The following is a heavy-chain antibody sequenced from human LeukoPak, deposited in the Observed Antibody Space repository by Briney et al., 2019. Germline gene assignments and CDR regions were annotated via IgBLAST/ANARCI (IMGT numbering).Heavy chain of an antibody. CDR3: ARVQAVFQNFDY. CDR1: GFTVSSSY. CDR2: MYSGGNT. Sequence: GGSLRLSCAASGFTVSSSYISWVRQAPGKGLEWVSVMYSGGNTYYVDSVKGRFTISRDKSKNTLYLQMNSLRAEDTAVYHCARVQAVFQNFDYWGQGTLVTVSS. J-gene: IGHJ4*02. V-gene: IGHV3-66*01.